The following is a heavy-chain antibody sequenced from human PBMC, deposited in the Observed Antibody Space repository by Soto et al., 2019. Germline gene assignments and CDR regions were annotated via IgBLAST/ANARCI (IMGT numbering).Heavy chain of an antibody. J-gene: IGHJ6*02. Sequence: QVQLVQSGAEVKKPGSSVKVSCKVSGGTFSSYAINWVRQAPGQGLEWTGGIIPIFGTADYAQKFQGRVTIIADESTSTAYMELSSLRSEDTAVYYCARSPRGQDYYYGMDVWGQGTTVTVSS. D-gene: IGHD5-12*01. V-gene: IGHV1-69*12. CDR2: IIPIFGTA. CDR1: GGTFSSYA. CDR3: ARSPRGQDYYYGMDV.